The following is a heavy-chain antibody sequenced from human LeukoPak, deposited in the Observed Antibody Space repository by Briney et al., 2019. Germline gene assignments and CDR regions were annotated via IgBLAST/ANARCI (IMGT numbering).Heavy chain of an antibody. J-gene: IGHJ4*02. CDR1: GFTFSSYE. Sequence: GGSLRLSCAASGFTFSSYEMNWVRQAPGKGLEWVSYISSSGSTIYYADSVKGRFTISRDNAKNSLYLQMNSLRAEDTAVYYCASNRIQLWRYYFDYWDQGTLVTVSS. CDR2: ISSSGSTI. D-gene: IGHD5-18*01. CDR3: ASNRIQLWRYYFDY. V-gene: IGHV3-48*03.